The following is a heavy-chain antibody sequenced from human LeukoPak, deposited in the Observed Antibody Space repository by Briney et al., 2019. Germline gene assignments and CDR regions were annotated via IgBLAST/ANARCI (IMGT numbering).Heavy chain of an antibody. J-gene: IGHJ6*03. Sequence: ASVKVSCKASGYTFTSYDISWVRQATGQGLEWMGWMNPNSGNTGYAQTFQGRVTMTRNTSISTAYMELSSLRSEDTAVYYCALTGGYCSSISCSSPMDVWGKGTTVTVSS. CDR2: MNPNSGNT. CDR1: GYTFTSYD. D-gene: IGHD2-2*01. CDR3: ALTGGYCSSISCSSPMDV. V-gene: IGHV1-8*01.